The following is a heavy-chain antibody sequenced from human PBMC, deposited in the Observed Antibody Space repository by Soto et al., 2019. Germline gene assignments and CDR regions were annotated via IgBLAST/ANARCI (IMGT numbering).Heavy chain of an antibody. Sequence: SETLSLTCAVSGYSITSGYYWGWIRQPPGKGLEWIGSIYHSGSTYYNPSLKSRVTISVDTPQKLFSLKLSSVTTADTAVYYCGRVIEGATRHTDFDSWGQGTLVTVSS. D-gene: IGHD3-22*01. CDR1: GYSITSGYY. CDR3: GRVIEGATRHTDFDS. V-gene: IGHV4-38-2*01. J-gene: IGHJ5*01. CDR2: IYHSGST.